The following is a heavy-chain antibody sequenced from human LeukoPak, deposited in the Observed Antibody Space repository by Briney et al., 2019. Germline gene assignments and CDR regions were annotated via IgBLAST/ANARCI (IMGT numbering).Heavy chain of an antibody. Sequence: SGGSLRLSCAASGFTFSSYAMHWVRQAPGKGLEWVAVISYDGSNKYYADSVKGRFTISRDNSKNTLYLQMNSLRAEDTAVYYCARGRRGWYYFDYWGQGTLVTVSS. CDR3: ARGRRGWYYFDY. CDR2: ISYDGSNK. V-gene: IGHV3-30*04. D-gene: IGHD6-19*01. J-gene: IGHJ4*02. CDR1: GFTFSSYA.